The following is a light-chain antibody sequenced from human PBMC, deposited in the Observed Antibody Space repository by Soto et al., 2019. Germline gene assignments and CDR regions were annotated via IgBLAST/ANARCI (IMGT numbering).Light chain of an antibody. Sequence: DIQLTQSPSFLSASVGDRVTITCRASQGISTFLAWYQQKPGKAPKLLIYAASILQSGVPSRFSGSGSGTDFTLTISSLQPEDFATYYCQQSYSTLCTFGQGTKLEIK. CDR1: QGISTF. J-gene: IGKJ2*02. CDR2: AAS. CDR3: QQSYSTLCT. V-gene: IGKV1-39*01.